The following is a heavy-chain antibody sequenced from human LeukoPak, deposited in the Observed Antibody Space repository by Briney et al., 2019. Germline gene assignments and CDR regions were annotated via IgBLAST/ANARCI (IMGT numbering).Heavy chain of an antibody. CDR2: ISGSGGST. J-gene: IGHJ4*02. V-gene: IGHV3-23*01. CDR1: RFTFSSYA. D-gene: IGHD3-22*01. CDR3: AKGPYYDRSAYFDY. Sequence: PGGSLRLSCAASRFTFSSYAMSWVRQAPGKGLEWVSAISGSGGSTYYADSVKGRFTISRDNSKNTLYLQMNSLRAEDTAVYYCAKGPYYDRSAYFDYWGQGTLVTVSS.